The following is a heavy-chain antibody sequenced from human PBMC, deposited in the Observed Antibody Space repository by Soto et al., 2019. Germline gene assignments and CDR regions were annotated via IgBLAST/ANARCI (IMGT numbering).Heavy chain of an antibody. CDR1: GFTFSSYG. Sequence: GGSLRLSCAASGFTFSSYGMHWVRQAPGKGLEWVAVIWYDGSNKYYADSVKGRFTISRDNSKNTLYLQMNNLRVEDTAVYYCARGGRGNSFAADYWGHGTLVTVSS. D-gene: IGHD2-21*02. CDR2: IWYDGSNK. V-gene: IGHV3-33*01. CDR3: ARGGRGNSFAADY. J-gene: IGHJ4*01.